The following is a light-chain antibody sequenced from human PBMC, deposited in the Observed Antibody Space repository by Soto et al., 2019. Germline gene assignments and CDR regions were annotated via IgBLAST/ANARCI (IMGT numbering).Light chain of an antibody. CDR2: DVS. J-gene: IGLJ1*01. CDR3: TSYITAGTYV. V-gene: IGLV2-14*03. Sequence: QSVLTPPAYVSGCPGQSITISCTGTGSDVGSYNYVSWYQQHPGKAPKLMIYDVSNRPSGVSDRFSGSKSGNTASLTISGLQAEDEADYYCTSYITAGTYVFGTGTKVTVL. CDR1: GSDVGSYNY.